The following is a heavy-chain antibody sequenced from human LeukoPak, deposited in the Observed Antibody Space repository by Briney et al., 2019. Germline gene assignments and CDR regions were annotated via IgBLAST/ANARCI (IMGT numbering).Heavy chain of an antibody. CDR1: GGTFSSYA. Sequence: SVKVSCKASGGTFSSYAISWVRQAPGQGLEWMGRIIPILGIANYAQKFQGRVTITADKSTSTAYMELSSLRSDDTAVYYCATNWNYRSGFDYWGQGTLVTVSS. V-gene: IGHV1-69*04. CDR3: ATNWNYRSGFDY. CDR2: IIPILGIA. J-gene: IGHJ4*02. D-gene: IGHD1-7*01.